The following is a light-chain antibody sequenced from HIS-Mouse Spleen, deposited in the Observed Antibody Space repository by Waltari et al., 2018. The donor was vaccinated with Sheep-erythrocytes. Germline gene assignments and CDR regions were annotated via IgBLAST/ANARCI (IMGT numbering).Light chain of an antibody. V-gene: IGLV2-11*01. J-gene: IGLJ1*01. CDR3: CSYAGSYNHV. Sequence: QSALTQSRSVSGSPGQSVTISCTGTSSDVGGYNYVSWYQQHPGKAPKLMIYDVSKRPSGVPDRVSGSKSGNTASLTISGLQAEDEADYYCCSYAGSYNHVFGTGTKVTVL. CDR2: DVS. CDR1: SSDVGGYNY.